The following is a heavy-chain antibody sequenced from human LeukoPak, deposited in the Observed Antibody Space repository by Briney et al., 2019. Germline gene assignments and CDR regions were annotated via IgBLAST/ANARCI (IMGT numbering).Heavy chain of an antibody. J-gene: IGHJ4*02. CDR2: ISGSGGST. D-gene: IGHD2-2*01. Sequence: GGSLRLSCAASGFTFSSYAVSWVRQAPGKGLEWVSAISGSGGSTYYADSVKGRFTISRDISKNTLYLQMDSLRAEDTAVYYCARRGYCSSTSCSFDYWGQGTLVTVSS. CDR1: GFTFSSYA. CDR3: ARRGYCSSTSCSFDY. V-gene: IGHV3-23*01.